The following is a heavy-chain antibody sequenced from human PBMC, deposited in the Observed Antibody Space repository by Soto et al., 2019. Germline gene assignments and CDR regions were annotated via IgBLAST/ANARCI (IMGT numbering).Heavy chain of an antibody. CDR1: GGSIRSSSW. CDR3: ARFLPRIGGAFDI. Sequence: SETLSLTCAVSGGSIRSSSWWTWVRQPPGKGLEWIGEIYHTENTHYNPSLKSRVTISLDKSKSQFFLHLKSVTAADTAVYYCARFLPRIGGAFDIWGQGNSGHRLL. D-gene: IGHD2-15*01. J-gene: IGHJ3*02. V-gene: IGHV4-4*02. CDR2: IYHTENT.